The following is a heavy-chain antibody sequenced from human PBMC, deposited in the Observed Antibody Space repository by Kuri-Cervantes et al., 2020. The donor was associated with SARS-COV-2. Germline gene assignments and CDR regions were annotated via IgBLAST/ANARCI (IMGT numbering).Heavy chain of an antibody. CDR1: GFTFSSYA. D-gene: IGHD2-2*01. J-gene: IGHJ5*02. CDR2: IKQDGSEK. CDR3: ARDSIPTLGYCSSTSCYVPYNWFDP. V-gene: IGHV3-7*01. Sequence: GESLKISCAASGFTFSSYAMSWVRQAPGKGLEWVANIKQDGSEKYYVGSVKGRFTISRDNAKNSLYLQMNSLRAEDTAVYYCARDSIPTLGYCSSTSCYVPYNWFDPWGQGTLVTVSS.